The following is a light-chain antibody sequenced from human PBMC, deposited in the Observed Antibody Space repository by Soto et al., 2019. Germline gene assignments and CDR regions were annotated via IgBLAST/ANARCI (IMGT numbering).Light chain of an antibody. CDR1: QRVLYSSSNKNY. CDR2: WAS. CDR3: QQYCSSPWT. Sequence: IVMTQSPDSLAVSLGERATINCKSSQRVLYSSSNKNYLAWYQQKPGQPPKLLIYWASTRESGVPDRFSGSGSGTEFTLTISSLQADDVAVYYCQQYCSSPWTFGQWTKVEIK. J-gene: IGKJ1*01. V-gene: IGKV4-1*01.